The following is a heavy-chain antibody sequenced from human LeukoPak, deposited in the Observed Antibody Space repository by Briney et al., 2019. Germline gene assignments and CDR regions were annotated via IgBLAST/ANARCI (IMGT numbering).Heavy chain of an antibody. Sequence: GGSLRLSCAASGFTFSDYYMGWLRQAPEKGLEWVSYITDSGSFKYYADSVKGRFTISRDNAKNSLDLQMNSLRAEDTAVYYCARVGQFSSDYWGQGTLVTVSS. J-gene: IGHJ4*02. CDR1: GFTFSDYY. CDR3: ARVGQFSSDY. D-gene: IGHD6-19*01. CDR2: ITDSGSFK. V-gene: IGHV3-11*01.